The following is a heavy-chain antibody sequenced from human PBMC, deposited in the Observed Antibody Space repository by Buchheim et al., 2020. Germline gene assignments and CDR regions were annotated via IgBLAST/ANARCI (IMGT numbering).Heavy chain of an antibody. D-gene: IGHD3-16*01. Sequence: QVQLVESGGGVVQPGRSLRLSCAASGFTFSSYGMHWVRQAPGKGLEWVAVISYDGSNKYYADSVKGRSTISRDNSKNTLYLQMNSLRAEDTAVYYCAKDGLVGGVSVSYYYMDVWGKGTT. CDR2: ISYDGSNK. J-gene: IGHJ6*03. CDR1: GFTFSSYG. CDR3: AKDGLVGGVSVSYYYMDV. V-gene: IGHV3-30*18.